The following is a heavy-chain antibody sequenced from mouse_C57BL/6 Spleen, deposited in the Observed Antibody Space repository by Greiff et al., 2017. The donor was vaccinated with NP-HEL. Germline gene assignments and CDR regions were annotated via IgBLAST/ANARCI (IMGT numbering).Heavy chain of an antibody. CDR3: ARKGDYSNYAWFAY. CDR1: GYTFTDYY. Sequence: VQLQQSGPELVKPGASVKISCKASGYTFTDYYMNWVKQSHGKSLEWIGDINPNNGGTSYNQKFTGKATLTVDKSSSTAYMELRSLTSEDSAVYYCARKGDYSNYAWFAYWGQGTLVTVSA. V-gene: IGHV1-26*01. D-gene: IGHD2-5*01. J-gene: IGHJ3*01. CDR2: INPNNGGT.